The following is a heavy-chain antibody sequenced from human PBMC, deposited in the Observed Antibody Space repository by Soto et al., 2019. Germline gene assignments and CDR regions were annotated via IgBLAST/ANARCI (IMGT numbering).Heavy chain of an antibody. CDR1: GYSFTSYV. V-gene: IGHV1-18*01. CDR3: ARDLTIVPATHPRLENYGMDV. Sequence: QVQLVQSAAEVKKTGASVKVSCKASGYSFTSYVITGVRRAPEQGLGGMGWISPYNGNTQFEQRFQGRVSMTTNTSTKTAYMELRNLRSDDTAHYYCARDLTIVPATHPRLENYGMDVWGQGTTVIVSS. D-gene: IGHD2-2*01. J-gene: IGHJ6*02. CDR2: ISPYNGNT.